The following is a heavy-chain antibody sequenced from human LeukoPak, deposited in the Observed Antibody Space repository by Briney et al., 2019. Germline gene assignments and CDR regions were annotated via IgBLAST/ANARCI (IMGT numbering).Heavy chain of an antibody. V-gene: IGHV3-23*01. Sequence: GGSLRLSCAASGFTFSSYAMSWVRQAPGKGLEWVSAISGSGGSTYYADSVKGRFTISRDNSNNTLYLQMNSLRAEDTAVYYCATEDYDYVWGSYRSLFDYWGQGTLVTVSS. CDR3: ATEDYDYVWGSYRSLFDY. J-gene: IGHJ4*02. CDR1: GFTFSSYA. CDR2: ISGSGGST. D-gene: IGHD3-16*02.